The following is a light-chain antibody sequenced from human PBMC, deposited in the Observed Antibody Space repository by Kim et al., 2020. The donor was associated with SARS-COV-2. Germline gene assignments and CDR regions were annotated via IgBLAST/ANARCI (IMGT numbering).Light chain of an antibody. CDR2: QDS. Sequence: VSQGQTASITCSGDKLGDKYACWYQQKPGQSPVLVIYQDSKRPSGIPERFSGSNSGNTATLTIGGTQAMDEADYYCQAWDSSTVVFGGGTKLTVL. CDR3: QAWDSSTVV. J-gene: IGLJ2*01. V-gene: IGLV3-1*01. CDR1: KLGDKY.